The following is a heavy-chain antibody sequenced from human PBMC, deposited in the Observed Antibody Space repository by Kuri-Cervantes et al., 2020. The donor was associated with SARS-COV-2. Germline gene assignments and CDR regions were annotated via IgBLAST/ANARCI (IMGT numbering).Heavy chain of an antibody. D-gene: IGHD5-12*01. CDR2: INPNSGGT. J-gene: IGHJ6*03. CDR3: ARDSVATIEGYYYYYMDV. Sequence: ASVKVSCKASGYTFTGYYMHWVRQAPGQGLEWMGRINPNSGGTNYAQKFQGRVTMTRDTSIGTAYMELSRLRSDDTAVYYCARDSVATIEGYYYYYMDVWGKGTTVTVSS. V-gene: IGHV1-2*02. CDR1: GYTFTGYY.